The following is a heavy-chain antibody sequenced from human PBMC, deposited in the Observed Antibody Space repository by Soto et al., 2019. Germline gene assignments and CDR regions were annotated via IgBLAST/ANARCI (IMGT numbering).Heavy chain of an antibody. V-gene: IGHV3-9*01. CDR3: AKDKLYSNYEHYFDY. Sequence: EVQLVESGGGLVQPGRSLRLSCAASGFTFENYAMHWVRQAPGKGLEWVSGISWHSGNIGYADSVRGRFTISRDNAKNSLYLQMNSQRPEDTGLYYCAKDKLYSNYEHYFDYWGQGTLVTVSS. CDR2: ISWHSGNI. D-gene: IGHD4-4*01. CDR1: GFTFENYA. J-gene: IGHJ4*02.